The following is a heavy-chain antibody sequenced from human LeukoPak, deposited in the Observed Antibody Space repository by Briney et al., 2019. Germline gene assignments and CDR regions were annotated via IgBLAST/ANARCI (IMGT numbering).Heavy chain of an antibody. CDR1: GYTFTGYY. V-gene: IGHV1-2*04. CDR3: ARQYSSSWYARGGYFDY. CDR2: INPNSGGT. J-gene: IGHJ4*02. D-gene: IGHD6-13*01. Sequence: GASVKVSCKASGYTFTGYYMHWVRRAPGQGLEWMGWINPNSGGTNYAQKFQGWVTMTRDTSISTAYMELSGLRSDDTAVYYCARQYSSSWYARGGYFDYWGQGTLVTVSS.